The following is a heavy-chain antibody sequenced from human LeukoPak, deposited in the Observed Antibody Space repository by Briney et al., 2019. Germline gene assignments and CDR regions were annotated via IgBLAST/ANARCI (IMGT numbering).Heavy chain of an antibody. J-gene: IGHJ4*02. CDR3: AKRGVVIRVILVGFHKEAYYFDS. D-gene: IGHD3-22*01. V-gene: IGHV3-23*01. CDR1: GISLSNYG. CDR2: ISGSGGST. Sequence: PGGSLRLSCAVSGISLSNYGMSWVRQAPGKGLEWVAGISGSGGSTNYADSVKGRFTNSRDNPKNTLYLQMNRLRAEDTAVYFCAKRGVVIRVILVGFHKEAYYFDSWGQGALVTVSS.